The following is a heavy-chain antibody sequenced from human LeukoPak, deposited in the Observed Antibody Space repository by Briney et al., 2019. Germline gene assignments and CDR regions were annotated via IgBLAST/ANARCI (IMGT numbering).Heavy chain of an antibody. J-gene: IGHJ4*02. CDR3: ARGIEMAEIDY. CDR2: IWFDGTNK. Sequence: GGALRLSCAASGVTFSYYGMHWVREAPGKGREWVALIWFDGTNKYYADSVKGRFTISRENSKNTLYLQMNNLRAEDTAVYYCARGIEMAEIDYWGQGTLVTVSS. CDR1: GVTFSYYG. V-gene: IGHV3-33*08. D-gene: IGHD5-24*01.